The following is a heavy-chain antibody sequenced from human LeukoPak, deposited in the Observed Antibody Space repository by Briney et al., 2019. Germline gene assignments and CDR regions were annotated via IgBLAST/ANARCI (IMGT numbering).Heavy chain of an antibody. V-gene: IGHV4-34*01. CDR3: ARHQRYFDWLSYYYYMDV. Sequence: PSETLSLTCGVYGGSFSGYYWNWIRQSPGKGLEWIGEINHSGSTNYNPSLKSRVTMSVDTSQKQFSLRLTSVRAADTAVYYCARHQRYFDWLSYYYYMDVWGKGTTVTISS. CDR2: INHSGST. D-gene: IGHD3-9*01. CDR1: GGSFSGYY. J-gene: IGHJ6*03.